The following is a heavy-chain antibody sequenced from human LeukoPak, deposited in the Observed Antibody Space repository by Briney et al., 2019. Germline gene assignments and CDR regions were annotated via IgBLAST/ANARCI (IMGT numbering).Heavy chain of an antibody. CDR2: IWYDGSNK. J-gene: IGHJ3*02. V-gene: IGHV3-33*01. D-gene: IGHD4-17*01. CDR3: AREDYGDYADAFDI. Sequence: PGRSLRLSCAASGFTFSSSGMHWVRQAPGKGLEWVAVIWYDGSNKYYADSVKGRFTISRDNSKNTLYLQMNSLRGDDTVVYYCAREDYGDYADAFDIWGQGTMVTVSS. CDR1: GFTFSSSG.